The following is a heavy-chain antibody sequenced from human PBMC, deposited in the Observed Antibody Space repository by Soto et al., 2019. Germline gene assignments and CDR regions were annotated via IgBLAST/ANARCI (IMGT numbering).Heavy chain of an antibody. V-gene: IGHV3-23*01. D-gene: IGHD2-21*01. J-gene: IGHJ5*02. Sequence: EVQLLESGGGFVQPGGSLRLSCAASGFTFSHYAMSWVRQAPGKGLEWVSAITAYGDSTHYADSVKGRFTISRDSPKNTLYLRLDSLRAEDTAVYYCAKDPLWCDSDGYPPPGFDPWGQGTRVTFSS. CDR1: GFTFSHYA. CDR3: AKDPLWCDSDGYPPPGFDP. CDR2: ITAYGDST.